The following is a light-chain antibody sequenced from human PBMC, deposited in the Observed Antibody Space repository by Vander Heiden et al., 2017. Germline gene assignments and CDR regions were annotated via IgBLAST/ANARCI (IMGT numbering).Light chain of an antibody. V-gene: IGKV3-15*01. CDR3: QQYNNWPPYT. J-gene: IGKJ2*01. Sequence: EIVMTPSPATLSVSPAERATLSCRASQSVSSNLAWYQQKPGQAPRLLIYGASTRATGIPARFSGSGSGTEFTLTISSLQSEDFAVYYCQQYNNWPPYTFGQGTKLEIK. CDR1: QSVSSN. CDR2: GAS.